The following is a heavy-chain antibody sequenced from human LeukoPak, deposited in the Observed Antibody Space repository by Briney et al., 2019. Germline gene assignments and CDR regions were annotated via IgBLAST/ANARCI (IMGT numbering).Heavy chain of an antibody. Sequence: RSSETLSLTCTVSGYSISSGYYWGWIRQPPGKGLEWIGSIYHSGSTYYNPSLKSRVTISVDTSKNQFSLKLSSVTAADTAVYYCARVNVGATTFDYWGQGTLVTVSS. V-gene: IGHV4-38-2*02. CDR1: GYSISSGYY. CDR3: ARVNVGATTFDY. D-gene: IGHD1-26*01. J-gene: IGHJ4*02. CDR2: IYHSGST.